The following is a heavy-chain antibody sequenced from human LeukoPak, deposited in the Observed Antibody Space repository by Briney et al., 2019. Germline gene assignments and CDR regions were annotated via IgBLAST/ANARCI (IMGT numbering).Heavy chain of an antibody. CDR2: IYYSGST. Sequence: SETLSLTCTVSGGSISSSSYYWGWIRQPPGKGLEWIGSIYYSGSTYYNPSLKSRVTISVDTSKNQFSLKLSSVTAADTAVYYCARGNYYDKDYWGQGTLVTVSS. D-gene: IGHD3-22*01. CDR3: ARGNYYDKDY. V-gene: IGHV4-39*01. CDR1: GGSISSSSYY. J-gene: IGHJ4*02.